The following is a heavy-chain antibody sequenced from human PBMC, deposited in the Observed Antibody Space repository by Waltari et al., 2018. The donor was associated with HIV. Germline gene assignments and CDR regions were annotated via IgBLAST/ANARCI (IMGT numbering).Heavy chain of an antibody. V-gene: IGHV1-18*01. Sequence: QVQLVQSGAEVKKPGASVKVSCKASGYTFTSYGISWVRQAPGQGLEWMGWVGAYNGNTNYAQKLQGRVTMTTDTSTSTAYMGLRSLRSDDTAVYYCARINCTSVSCYASLDYWGQGTLVTVSS. D-gene: IGHD2-2*01. CDR1: GYTFTSYG. J-gene: IGHJ4*02. CDR3: ARINCTSVSCYASLDY. CDR2: VGAYNGNT.